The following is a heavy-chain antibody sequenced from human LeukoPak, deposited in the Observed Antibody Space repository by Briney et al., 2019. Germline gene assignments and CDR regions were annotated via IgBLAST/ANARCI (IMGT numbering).Heavy chain of an antibody. CDR2: IIPIFGTA. V-gene: IGHV1-69*13. CDR1: GGTFSSYA. Sequence: GASVKISCKASGGTFSSYAISWVPQAPGQGLEWMGGIIPIFGTANYAQKFQGRVTITADESTSTAYMELSSLRSEDTAVYYCARGRKNYDFPNWGQGTLVTVSS. D-gene: IGHD3-3*01. CDR3: ARGRKNYDFPN. J-gene: IGHJ4*02.